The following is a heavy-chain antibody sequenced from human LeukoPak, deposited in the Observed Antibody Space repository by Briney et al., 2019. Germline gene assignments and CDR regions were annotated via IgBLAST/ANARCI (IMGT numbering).Heavy chain of an antibody. CDR3: AREVATGFSCFDY. CDR1: GFTVNNNY. J-gene: IGHJ4*02. CDR2: IYSGDST. V-gene: IGHV3-53*01. D-gene: IGHD2-21*02. Sequence: GGSLRPSCAASGFTVNNNYMNWVRQAPGKGLEWVSLIYSGDSTYYADSVKGRFIISRDNSKNTLYLQMNSLRAEDTAVYYCAREVATGFSCFDYWGQGTLVTVSS.